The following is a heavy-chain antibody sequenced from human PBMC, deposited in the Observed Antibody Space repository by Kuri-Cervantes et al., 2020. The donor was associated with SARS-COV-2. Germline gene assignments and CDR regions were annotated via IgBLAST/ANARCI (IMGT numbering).Heavy chain of an antibody. CDR1: GFTFSSYG. CDR2: ISGSGGST. D-gene: IGHD3-3*01. V-gene: IGHV3-23*01. Sequence: GESLKISCAASGFTFSSYGMHWVRQAPGKGLEWVSAISGSGGSTYYADSVKGRFTISRDNSKNTLYLQMNSLRAEDTAVYYCAKGGLRFLEWLPDYYYYGMDVWGQGTTVTVSS. J-gene: IGHJ6*02. CDR3: AKGGLRFLEWLPDYYYYGMDV.